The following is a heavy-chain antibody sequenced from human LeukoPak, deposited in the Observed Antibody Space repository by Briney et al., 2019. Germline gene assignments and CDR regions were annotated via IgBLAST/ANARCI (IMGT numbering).Heavy chain of an antibody. V-gene: IGHV1-18*01. D-gene: IGHD2-15*01. CDR1: GYTFTSYA. J-gene: IGHJ6*03. Sequence: ASVKVSCKASGYTFTSYAISWVRQAPGQGLEWMGWISAYNGKTNYAQKLQGRVTMTTETSTSTAYMELRSLRSDDTAVYYCGRVGLPHYYYYMDVWGKGTTVTVSS. CDR2: ISAYNGKT. CDR3: GRVGLPHYYYYMDV.